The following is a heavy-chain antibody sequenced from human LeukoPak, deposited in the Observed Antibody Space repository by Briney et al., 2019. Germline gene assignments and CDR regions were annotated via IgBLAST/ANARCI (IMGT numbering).Heavy chain of an antibody. CDR1: GFTFSSYA. Sequence: PGGSLRLSCAASGFTFSSYAMSWVRQAPGKGLEWVSAISGSGGSTYYADSVKGRFTISRDNSKNTLYLQMNSLRAEDTAVYYCAKVVALLWFGELSAGVGYYFDYWGQGTLVTVSS. J-gene: IGHJ4*02. V-gene: IGHV3-23*01. CDR3: AKVVALLWFGELSAGVGYYFDY. D-gene: IGHD3-10*01. CDR2: ISGSGGST.